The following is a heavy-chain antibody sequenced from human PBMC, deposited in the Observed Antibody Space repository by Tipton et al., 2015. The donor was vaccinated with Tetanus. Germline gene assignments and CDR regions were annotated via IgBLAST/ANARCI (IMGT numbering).Heavy chain of an antibody. D-gene: IGHD2-8*02. Sequence: TLSLTCTVSGGSINRYYWSWIRQPPGKGLEWIGYIHYSGSTTYNPSLKSRVTISVDTSKNQFSLKLSSVTAADTAVYYCARSVGTVKGYFDYWGQGTLVTVSS. V-gene: IGHV4-59*08. CDR1: GGSINRYY. CDR2: IHYSGST. J-gene: IGHJ4*02. CDR3: ARSVGTVKGYFDY.